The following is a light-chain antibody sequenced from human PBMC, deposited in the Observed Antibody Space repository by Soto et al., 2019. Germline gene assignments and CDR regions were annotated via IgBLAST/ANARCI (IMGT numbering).Light chain of an antibody. Sequence: DIQMTQSPSFVSASVGDRVTLTCRASQYISTWLAWYQQRLGEAPRLLIFSASTLKNGIPARFSGSGSGTDFTLTISGLQPEDFATYYCQQDRTSPFSFGPGTKV. J-gene: IGKJ3*01. CDR2: SAS. V-gene: IGKV1D-12*01. CDR1: QYISTW. CDR3: QQDRTSPFS.